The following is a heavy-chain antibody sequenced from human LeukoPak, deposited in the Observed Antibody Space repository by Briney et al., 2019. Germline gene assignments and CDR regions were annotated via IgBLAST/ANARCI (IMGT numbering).Heavy chain of an antibody. CDR2: IYYSGST. D-gene: IGHD3-10*01. CDR3: ARDRIYGSGSDHFDY. Sequence: SETLSLTCTVSGVSISSSSYYWGWIRQPPGKGLEWIGSIYYSGSTYYNPSLRSRVTISVDTSKNQFSLKLSSVTAADTAVYYCARDRIYGSGSDHFDYWGQGTLVTVSS. J-gene: IGHJ4*02. CDR1: GVSISSSSYY. V-gene: IGHV4-39*07.